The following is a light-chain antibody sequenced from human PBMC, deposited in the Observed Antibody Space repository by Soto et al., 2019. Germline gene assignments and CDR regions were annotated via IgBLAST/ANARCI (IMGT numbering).Light chain of an antibody. V-gene: IGLV4-60*02. Sequence: QPVLTQSSSASASLGSSVKLTCTLSSGHSSYIIAWHQQQPGKAPRYLMNLEGRGSYNKGSGVPDRFSGSSSGADRYLTISNLQDDDEADYYCETWDSHTWVFGGGTKLTVL. CDR1: SGHSSYI. J-gene: IGLJ3*02. CDR3: ETWDSHTWV. CDR2: LEGRGSY.